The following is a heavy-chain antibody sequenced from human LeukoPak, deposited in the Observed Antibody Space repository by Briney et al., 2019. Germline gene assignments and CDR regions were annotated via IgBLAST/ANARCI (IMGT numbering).Heavy chain of an antibody. Sequence: SETLSLTCTVSGDSISSYYLSWIRQSPGKGLEWIAYIHYSGSTNYNPSLKSRLTISVDTSKNLFSLKLNSVTTADTAVYYCAAAGAYNNRLAYWGRGTLVTVSS. CDR2: IHYSGST. CDR1: GDSISSYY. V-gene: IGHV4-59*01. D-gene: IGHD5-24*01. CDR3: AAAGAYNNRLAY. J-gene: IGHJ4*02.